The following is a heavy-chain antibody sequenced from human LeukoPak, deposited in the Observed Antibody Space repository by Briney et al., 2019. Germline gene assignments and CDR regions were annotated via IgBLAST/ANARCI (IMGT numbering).Heavy chain of an antibody. CDR2: FDPEDGET. V-gene: IGHV1-24*01. J-gene: IGHJ5*02. CDR1: GYTLTELS. Sequence: ASVKVSCKVSGYTLTELSMHWVRQAPGKGLEWMGGFDPEDGETIYAQKFQGRVTMTEDTSTDTAYMEPSSLRSEDTAVYYCATVLRGAAAGYDTNGWFDPWGQGTLVTVSS. D-gene: IGHD6-13*01. CDR3: ATVLRGAAAGYDTNGWFDP.